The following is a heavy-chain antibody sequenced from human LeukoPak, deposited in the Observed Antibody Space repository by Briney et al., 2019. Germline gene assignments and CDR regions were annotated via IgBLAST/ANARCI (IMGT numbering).Heavy chain of an antibody. J-gene: IGHJ4*02. CDR3: VRQPDSARYGFDY. Sequence: PGKSLRLSCAASGFTFSSYAMHWVRQTTGKGLEWVSAIGSAGYTYYADSVRGRFTITRDNAKQSLYLQMNSLRVEDTAVYHCVRQPDSARYGFDYWGRGTQVTVSS. CDR2: IGSAGYT. V-gene: IGHV3-13*01. CDR1: GFTFSSYA. D-gene: IGHD1-14*01.